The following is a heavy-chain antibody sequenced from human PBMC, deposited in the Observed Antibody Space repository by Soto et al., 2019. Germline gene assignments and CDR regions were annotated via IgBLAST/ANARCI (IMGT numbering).Heavy chain of an antibody. CDR3: ARSYSGGDAYFDY. CDR2: IYQSGST. D-gene: IGHD2-21*02. J-gene: IGHJ4*02. CDR1: GGSISSGGYA. V-gene: IGHV4-30-2*01. Sequence: AWETLSLTCAVSGGSISSGGYAWAWIRQPPGKGLEWVGYIYQSGSTYYNPSLKSRVTIAADRSKNQFSLNLASVTAADTAVYYCARSYSGGDAYFDYWGQGTVVTVSS.